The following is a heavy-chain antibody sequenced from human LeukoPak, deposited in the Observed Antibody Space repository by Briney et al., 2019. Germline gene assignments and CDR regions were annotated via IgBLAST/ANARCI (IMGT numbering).Heavy chain of an antibody. D-gene: IGHD6-19*01. CDR1: GFSFSSYA. Sequence: PGASLRLSCAASGFSFSSYAMTWVRQAPGKGLEWVSSIDAGGGDTYHSDSVKGRFTISRDNSMNTLYLQMNSLRADDTAVYYCGRPTKYWLVRGNGVDVWGQGTTATVSS. CDR3: GRPTKYWLVRGNGVDV. CDR2: IDAGGGDT. J-gene: IGHJ6*02. V-gene: IGHV3-23*01.